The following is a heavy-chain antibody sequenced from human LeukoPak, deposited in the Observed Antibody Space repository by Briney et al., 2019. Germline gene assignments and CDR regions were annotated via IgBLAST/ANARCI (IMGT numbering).Heavy chain of an antibody. CDR1: SXXW. CDR2: IKQDGSEK. J-gene: IGHJ3*02. D-gene: IGHD1-26*01. Sequence: SXXWMSWVRQAXGXXLEWVANIKQDGSEKYYVDSVKGRFTISRDNAKNSLYLQMNSLRAEDTAVYYCARWEAFDIWGQGTMVTVSS. CDR3: ARWEAFDI. V-gene: IGHV3-7*03.